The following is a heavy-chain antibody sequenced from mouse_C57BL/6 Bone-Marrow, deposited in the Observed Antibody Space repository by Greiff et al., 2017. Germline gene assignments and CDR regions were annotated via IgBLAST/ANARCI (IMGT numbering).Heavy chain of an antibody. CDR3: AREDYYDYDGVFFAY. CDR2: INPNNGGT. Sequence: EVQLQQSGPELVKPGASVKISCKASGYTFTDYYMNWVKQSHGKSLEWIGDINPNNGGTSYNQKFKGKATLTVDKSSSTAYMELRSLTSEDSAVYYCAREDYYDYDGVFFAYWGQGTLVTVSA. D-gene: IGHD2-4*01. J-gene: IGHJ3*01. V-gene: IGHV1-26*01. CDR1: GYTFTDYY.